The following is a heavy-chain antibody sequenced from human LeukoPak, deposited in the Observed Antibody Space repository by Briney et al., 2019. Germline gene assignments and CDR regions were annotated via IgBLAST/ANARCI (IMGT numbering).Heavy chain of an antibody. CDR1: GFTFSSYW. V-gene: IGHV3-74*01. D-gene: IGHD3-3*01. Sequence: GGSLRLSCAAPGFTFSSYWMHCVRQAPGKGLVWVSRINSDGSSTSYAASVKGRFAISRDNAKNTLYLQMNSLRAEDTAVYYCARGHDFWSGYWDYWGQGTLVTVSS. CDR2: INSDGSST. J-gene: IGHJ4*02. CDR3: ARGHDFWSGYWDY.